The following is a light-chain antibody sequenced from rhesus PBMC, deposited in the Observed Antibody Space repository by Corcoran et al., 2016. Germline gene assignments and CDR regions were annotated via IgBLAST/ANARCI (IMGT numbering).Light chain of an antibody. J-gene: IGLJ1*01. CDR2: GVS. CDR3: GSYTCGSTFI. Sequence: QSALTQPPSVSQSLGQSVTLSCPGTSSDIGGYNGIAWYQQHPGKAPRLLIYGVSKRPSGVSDRFSGSKSGNTASLTISRHQARAEADYYCGSYTCGSTFIFGADTRRTVL. CDR1: SSDIGGYNG. V-gene: IGLV2-38*01.